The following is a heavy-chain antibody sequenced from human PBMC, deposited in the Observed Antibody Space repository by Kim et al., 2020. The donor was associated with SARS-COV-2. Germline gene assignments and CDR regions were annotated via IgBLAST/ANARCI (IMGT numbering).Heavy chain of an antibody. Sequence: NPPLKSRVTISVDTSKNQFSLKLSSVTAADTAVYYCARGGYSYGRPGFDYWGQGTLVTVSS. D-gene: IGHD5-18*01. J-gene: IGHJ4*02. CDR3: ARGGYSYGRPGFDY. V-gene: IGHV4-61*02.